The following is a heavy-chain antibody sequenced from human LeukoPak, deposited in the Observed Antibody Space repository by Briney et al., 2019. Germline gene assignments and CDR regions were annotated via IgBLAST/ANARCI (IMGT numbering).Heavy chain of an antibody. CDR1: GFTFSSYA. CDR3: AKGLYCSGGSCYLPPY. V-gene: IGHV3-23*01. CDR2: ISGSGGST. J-gene: IGHJ4*02. D-gene: IGHD2-15*01. Sequence: GSLRLSCAASGFTFSSYAMSWVRQAPGKGLEWVSAISGSGGSTYYADSVKGRFTISRDNSKNTLYLQMNSLRAEDTAVYYCAKGLYCSGGSCYLPPYWGQGTLVTVSS.